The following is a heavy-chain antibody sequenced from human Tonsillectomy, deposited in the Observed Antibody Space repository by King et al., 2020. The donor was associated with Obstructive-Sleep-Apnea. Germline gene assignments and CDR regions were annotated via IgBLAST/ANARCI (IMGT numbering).Heavy chain of an antibody. D-gene: IGHD3-22*01. CDR3: ARDQRHERYYYDTTGTYYYYGMDV. Sequence: QLVQSGAEVKKPGASVKVSCKASGYTFTSYGISWVRQAPGQGLEWMGWISVYNGNINYAQRLQGRVTMTTDASTSSAYMELRSLRSDDTAVYYCARDQRHERYYYDTTGTYYYYGMDVWGQGTTVTVSS. CDR1: GYTFTSYG. V-gene: IGHV1-18*04. J-gene: IGHJ6*02. CDR2: ISVYNGNI.